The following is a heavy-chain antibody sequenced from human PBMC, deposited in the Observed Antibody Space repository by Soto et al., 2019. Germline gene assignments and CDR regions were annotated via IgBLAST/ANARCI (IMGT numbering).Heavy chain of an antibody. D-gene: IGHD3-9*01. J-gene: IGHJ4*02. CDR2: IYYNGST. CDR1: GGSINSGGYY. CDR3: ARAAGTGGVLRYFDWLLPFDY. V-gene: IGHV4-31*03. Sequence: SGTPSLTCTVSGGSINSGGYYWSWIRQHPGKGLEWIGYIYYNGSTYYNPSLKSRVTISVDTSKNQFSLKLSSVTAADTAVYYCARAAGTGGVLRYFDWLLPFDYWGQGTLVTVSS.